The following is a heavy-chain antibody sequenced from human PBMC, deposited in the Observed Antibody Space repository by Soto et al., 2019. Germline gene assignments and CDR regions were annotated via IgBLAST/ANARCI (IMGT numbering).Heavy chain of an antibody. D-gene: IGHD3-10*01. V-gene: IGHV3-7*04. J-gene: IGHJ6*02. Sequence: EVQLVESGGGLVQPGGSLRLSCAVSGFTFNNYWMSWVRQAPGKGLEWVAKIKEDGSEKYFVDAVKGRFTVSRDNAKKSLYLQMNSLRAEDTAVYYCARDQPVRGVMGYGLDVWGQGTTVTVSS. CDR1: GFTFNNYW. CDR2: IKEDGSEK. CDR3: ARDQPVRGVMGYGLDV.